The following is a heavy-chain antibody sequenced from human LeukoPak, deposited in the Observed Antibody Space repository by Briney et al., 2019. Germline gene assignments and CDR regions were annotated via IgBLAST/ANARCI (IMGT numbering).Heavy chain of an antibody. CDR3: ARGIWSATRVDYYLDN. J-gene: IGHJ4*02. D-gene: IGHD5-24*01. CDR1: GCTFSGYA. CDR2: INAGNGHT. Sequence: ASVKVSCKASGCTFSGYAIHWVRQAPGQRFEWMGWINAGNGHTKYSQNFQGRVTITRDSSANIVYMELSSLTSEDTAVYYCARGIWSATRVDYYLDNWGRGTLVTVSS. V-gene: IGHV1-3*01.